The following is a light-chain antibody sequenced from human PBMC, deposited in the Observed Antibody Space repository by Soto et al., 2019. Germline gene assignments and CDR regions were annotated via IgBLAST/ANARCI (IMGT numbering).Light chain of an antibody. CDR1: QGISSW. V-gene: IGKV1-12*01. J-gene: IGKJ4*01. CDR3: QQANSFPVT. CDR2: TAS. Sequence: DIQMTQSPSSVSASVGDRVTITCRASQGISSWLAWYQQTPGKAPNLLIYTASTLQSGGPSRFTGSGSGTDFTLTISSLQPEDAATYLCQQANSFPVTFGGGTKVEI.